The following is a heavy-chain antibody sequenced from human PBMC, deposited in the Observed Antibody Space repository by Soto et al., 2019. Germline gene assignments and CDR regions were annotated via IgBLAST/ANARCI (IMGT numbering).Heavy chain of an antibody. CDR1: GGSISSGGYS. CDR3: ARSCSSTSCYTAIDAFDI. V-gene: IGHV4-30-2*01. D-gene: IGHD2-2*02. Sequence: SETLSLTCAVSGGSISSGGYSWSWIRRPPGKGLEWIGYIYHSGSTYYNPSLKSRVTISVDRSKNQFSLKLSSVTAADTAMYYCARSCSSTSCYTAIDAFDIWGEGTLVTVSS. J-gene: IGHJ3*02. CDR2: IYHSGST.